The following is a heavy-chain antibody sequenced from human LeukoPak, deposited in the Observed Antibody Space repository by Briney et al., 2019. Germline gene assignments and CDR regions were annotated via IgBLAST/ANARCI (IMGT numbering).Heavy chain of an antibody. CDR3: AKSHYDILTGHDY. V-gene: IGHV3-23*01. CDR2: ISGSGGST. J-gene: IGHJ4*02. Sequence: GGSLRLSCAASGFTFSSYAMSWVRQAPGKGLEWVSAISGSGGSTYYADSVKSRFTISRDNSKNTLYLQMNSLRAEDTAVYYCAKSHYDILTGHDYWGQGTLVTVSS. D-gene: IGHD3-9*01. CDR1: GFTFSSYA.